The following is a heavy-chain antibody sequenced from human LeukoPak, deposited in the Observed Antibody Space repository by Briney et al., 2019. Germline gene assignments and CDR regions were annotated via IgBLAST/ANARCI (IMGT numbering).Heavy chain of an antibody. CDR1: GVTFSSDA. V-gene: IGHV3-23*01. J-gene: IGHJ4*02. CDR3: AIGRSDTSYYYASSGFPPY. CDR2: ISGSGGST. Sequence: PGGSLRLSSAAPGVTFSSDAMSWGRQAPGEGLGWGSAISGSGGSTYYADSVKDRSNISRDNSKNTLYLHTNTLKPEDTAVYDCAIGRSDTSYYYASSGFPPYWGQGPRVTVSS. D-gene: IGHD3-22*01.